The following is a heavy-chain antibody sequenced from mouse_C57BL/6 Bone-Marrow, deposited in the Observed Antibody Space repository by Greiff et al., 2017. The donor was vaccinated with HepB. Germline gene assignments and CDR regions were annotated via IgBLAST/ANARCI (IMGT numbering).Heavy chain of an antibody. J-gene: IGHJ3*01. CDR2: IYPRDGST. Sequence: VQLQESGPELVKPGASVKLSCKASGYTFTSYDINWVKQRPGQGLEWIGWIYPRDGSTKYNEKFKGKATLTVDTSSSTAYMELHSLTSEDSAVYFCAYYDPFAYWGQGTLVTVSA. CDR3: AYYDPFAY. CDR1: GYTFTSYD. D-gene: IGHD2-4*01. V-gene: IGHV1-85*01.